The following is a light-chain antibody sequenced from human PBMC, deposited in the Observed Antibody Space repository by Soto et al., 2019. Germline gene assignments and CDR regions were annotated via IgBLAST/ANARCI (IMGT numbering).Light chain of an antibody. CDR1: SSDVGGHNY. CDR3: SSYTDSSNYV. Sequence: QSALTQSPSASGSPGQSVTISCTGTSSDVGGHNYVSWYQQQPGKAPKLMIYQVTNRPSGVSNRFSGSRSGNTASLTISGLQAEDEADYYCSSYTDSSNYVFGTGTKLTVL. J-gene: IGLJ1*01. V-gene: IGLV2-14*01. CDR2: QVT.